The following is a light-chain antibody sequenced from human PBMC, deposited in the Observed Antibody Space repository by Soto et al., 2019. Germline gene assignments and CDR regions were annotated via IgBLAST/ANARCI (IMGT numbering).Light chain of an antibody. Sequence: EIVLTQSPATLSLSPGERATLSCRASHSVSSYLAWYQQKPGQAPRRLIYDASNRATGSPARLSGSGSGTDLALTISSLEPEDFAGYYCQQRSNWPPLTFGQGTRLEIK. V-gene: IGKV3-11*01. J-gene: IGKJ5*01. CDR3: QQRSNWPPLT. CDR2: DAS. CDR1: HSVSSY.